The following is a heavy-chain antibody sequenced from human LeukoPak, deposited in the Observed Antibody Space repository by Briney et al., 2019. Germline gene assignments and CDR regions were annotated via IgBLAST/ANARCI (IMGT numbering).Heavy chain of an antibody. V-gene: IGHV1-18*01. CDR1: GGTFSSYA. CDR2: ISAYNGNT. D-gene: IGHD5-12*01. Sequence: WASVKVSCKASGGTFSSYAISWVRQAPGQGLEWMGWISAYNGNTNYAQKLQGRVTMTTDTSTSTAYMELRSLRSDDTAVYYCARGIIYSGYDYNWFDPWGQGTLVTVSS. CDR3: ARGIIYSGYDYNWFDP. J-gene: IGHJ5*02.